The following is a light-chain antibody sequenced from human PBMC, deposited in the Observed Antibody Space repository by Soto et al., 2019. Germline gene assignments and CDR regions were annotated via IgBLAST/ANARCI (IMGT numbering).Light chain of an antibody. V-gene: IGKV1-5*01. CDR1: QDIDTS. J-gene: IGKJ1*01. Sequence: GDRVTFPFRASQDIDTSLAWFQQRPGKAPKILIYAASGLESGVPSTFSGSGSGTEFTLTISSVKPDDFATYFCQHCDTFPWTFGKGTKVDIK. CDR3: QHCDTFPWT. CDR2: AAS.